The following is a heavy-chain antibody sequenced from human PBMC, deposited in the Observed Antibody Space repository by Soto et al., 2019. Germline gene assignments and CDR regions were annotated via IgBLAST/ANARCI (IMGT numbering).Heavy chain of an antibody. CDR1: GYIFVNYG. D-gene: IGHD3-16*01. J-gene: IGHJ6*02. CDR2: ISPYTGNT. V-gene: IGHV1-18*01. Sequence: QVQLVQSGDEVKKPGASVKVSCKASGYIFVNYGIAWVRQAPGQGLEWMGWISPYTGNTHSATKIQGRLTMTTDTSTNNAFIGPGGLTSGDTAGYFLVDVDNYVTPTPQDVWGQGTTVTVSS. CDR3: VDVDNYVTPTPQDV.